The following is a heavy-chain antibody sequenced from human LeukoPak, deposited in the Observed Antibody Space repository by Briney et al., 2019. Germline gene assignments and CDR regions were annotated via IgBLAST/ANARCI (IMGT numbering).Heavy chain of an antibody. V-gene: IGHV4-4*07. CDR3: AKVETYYDILTGYYWYFDL. CDR2: IYTSGST. CDR1: GGTISSYY. Sequence: SETLSLTCTVSGGTISSYYWSWIRQPAGKGREWIVRIYTSGSTNYNPSLKSRVTMSVDTSKSQFSLKLSSVTAADTAVYYCAKVETYYDILTGYYWYFDLWGRGTLVTVSS. D-gene: IGHD3-9*01. J-gene: IGHJ2*01.